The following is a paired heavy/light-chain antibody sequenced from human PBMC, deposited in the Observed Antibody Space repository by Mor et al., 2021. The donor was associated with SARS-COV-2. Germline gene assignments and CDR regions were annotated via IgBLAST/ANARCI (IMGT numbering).Light chain of an antibody. CDR3: SSYTSNTHVV. Sequence: QSALTQPASVSGSPGQSITISCTGTSSDVGGYNYVSWYQQHPGKAPKLMIYEVSNRPSGVSNRFSGSKSGNTASLTISGLQAEDEADYYCSSYTSNTHVVFGGGTQLTVL. J-gene: IGLJ2*01. CDR2: EVS. V-gene: IGLV2-14*01. CDR1: SSDVGGYNY.
Heavy chain of an antibody. V-gene: IGHV3-21*01. J-gene: IGHJ6*02. CDR2: ISSSSSYI. CDR3: ARDYCSSTSCLPYYYYGMDV. CDR1: GFTFSSYS. Sequence: EVHLVESGGGLVKPGGSLRLSCAASGFTFSSYSMNWVRQAPGKGLEWVSSISSSSSYIYYADSVKGRFTISRDNAKNSLYLQMNSLRAEDTAVYFCARDYCSSTSCLPYYYYGMDVWGQGTTVTVSS. D-gene: IGHD2-2*01.